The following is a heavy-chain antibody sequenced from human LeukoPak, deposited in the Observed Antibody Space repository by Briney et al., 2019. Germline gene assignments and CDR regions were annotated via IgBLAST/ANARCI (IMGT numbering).Heavy chain of an antibody. Sequence: PGGSLRLFCAASGFTFSSYWMRGVRQAPGEVLEWLANIKQDGSEKYYVDSVKGRFTISRDNPKNSLYLQMNSLRAEDTAVYYCARYSGNYRAFDIWGQGTMVTVSS. CDR1: GFTFSSYW. V-gene: IGHV3-7*05. J-gene: IGHJ3*02. CDR2: IKQDGSEK. CDR3: ARYSGNYRAFDI. D-gene: IGHD1-26*01.